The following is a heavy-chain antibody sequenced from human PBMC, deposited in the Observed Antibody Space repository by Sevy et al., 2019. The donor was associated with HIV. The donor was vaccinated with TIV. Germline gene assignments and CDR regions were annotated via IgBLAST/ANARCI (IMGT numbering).Heavy chain of an antibody. Sequence: ASMKVSCKASGYTFTDYYIHWVRQAPGQGLEWMAWINPNDGVTNYAQRFQGGVTVTRDTSISTAYMELRRLRSDDTAIYYCARLTTMRTSDFYGMDVWGQGTTVTVSS. D-gene: IGHD1-1*01. J-gene: IGHJ6*02. V-gene: IGHV1-2*02. CDR3: ARLTTMRTSDFYGMDV. CDR2: INPNDGVT. CDR1: GYTFTDYY.